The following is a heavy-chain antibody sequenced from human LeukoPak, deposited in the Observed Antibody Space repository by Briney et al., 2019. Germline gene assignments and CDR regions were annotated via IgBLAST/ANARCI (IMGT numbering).Heavy chain of an antibody. CDR1: GGSLCSSY. V-gene: IGHV4-59*08. J-gene: IGHJ2*01. Sequence: SSETLSLTCSVSGGSLCSSYWSWLRQPPGKGLEWIGHIYYSGSTYYNPPLKSRVTISVDTSKHQFALKLSSVTAAETAVYYCARSAYYYDSSGHWYFDLWGRGTLVTVSS. CDR2: IYYSGST. D-gene: IGHD3-22*01. CDR3: ARSAYYYDSSGHWYFDL.